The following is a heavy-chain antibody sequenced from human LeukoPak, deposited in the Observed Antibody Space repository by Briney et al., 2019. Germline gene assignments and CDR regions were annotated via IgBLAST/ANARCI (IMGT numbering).Heavy chain of an antibody. CDR1: GFTFSSYG. D-gene: IGHD2-15*01. Sequence: GGSLRLSCAASGFTFSSYGMHWVRQAPGKGLEWVAVISYDGSNKYYADSVKGRFTISRDNSKNTLYLQMNSLRAEDTAVYYCAKDLVVDCSGGSCYPIYYGMDVWGQGTTVTVSS. CDR2: ISYDGSNK. V-gene: IGHV3-30*18. CDR3: AKDLVVDCSGGSCYPIYYGMDV. J-gene: IGHJ6*02.